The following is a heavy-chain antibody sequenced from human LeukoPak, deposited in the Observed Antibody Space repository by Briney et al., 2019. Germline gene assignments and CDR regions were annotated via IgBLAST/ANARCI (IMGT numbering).Heavy chain of an antibody. CDR3: ARVVVRRGYYYYYGMDV. J-gene: IGHJ6*02. D-gene: IGHD3-22*01. V-gene: IGHV1-2*02. CDR1: GYTFTGYY. CDR2: INPNSGGT. Sequence: ASVKVSCKASGYTFTGYYMHWVRQAPGQGLEWMGWINPNSGGTNYAQKLQGRVTMTRDTSISTAYMELSRLRSDDTAVYYCARVVVRRGYYYYYGMDVWGQGTTVTVSS.